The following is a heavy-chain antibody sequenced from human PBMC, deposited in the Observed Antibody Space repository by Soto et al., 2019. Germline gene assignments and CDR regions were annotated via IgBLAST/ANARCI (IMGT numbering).Heavy chain of an antibody. CDR3: ARDRVTMVRGSSSNTNYYYYGMDV. D-gene: IGHD3-10*01. Sequence: ASVKVSCKASGFTFTSSAVQWVRQARGQRLEWIGWIDVGSGNTNYAQKFQGRVTITRDISASTVYMELSSLRSEDTAVYYCARDRVTMVRGSSSNTNYYYYGMDVWGQGTTVTVSS. V-gene: IGHV1-58*01. CDR1: GFTFTSSA. J-gene: IGHJ6*02. CDR2: IDVGSGNT.